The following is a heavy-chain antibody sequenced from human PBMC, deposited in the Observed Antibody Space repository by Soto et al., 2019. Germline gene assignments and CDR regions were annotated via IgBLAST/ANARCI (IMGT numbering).Heavy chain of an antibody. J-gene: IGHJ3*01. V-gene: IGHV3-30*03. Sequence: QVQLVESGGGVVQPGRSLRLSCAASGFTFMSYGMHWVRQAPGKGLEWVAFISYDGSNEYYADSVKGRFTISRDNSRNTRFLQMNSLSAEYTAVYYCAMGVYCTTGVCPHDFFGFWGQGTTVTVSS. CDR1: GFTFMSYG. CDR3: AMGVYCTTGVCPHDFFGF. D-gene: IGHD2-8*01. CDR2: ISYDGSNE.